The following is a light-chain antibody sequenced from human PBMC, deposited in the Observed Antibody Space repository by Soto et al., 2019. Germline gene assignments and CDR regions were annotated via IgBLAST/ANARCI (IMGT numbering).Light chain of an antibody. V-gene: IGLV2-14*01. Sequence: QSALTQPASVSGSPGQSITISCTGTSSDVGGYKYVSWYQQEPGKAPKLMIYEVSNRPSGVPNRFSGSKSGNTASLTISGIQAEDEADYYCSTYTSSSTLVFGGGTKRTVL. J-gene: IGLJ3*02. CDR2: EVS. CDR3: STYTSSSTLV. CDR1: SSDVGGYKY.